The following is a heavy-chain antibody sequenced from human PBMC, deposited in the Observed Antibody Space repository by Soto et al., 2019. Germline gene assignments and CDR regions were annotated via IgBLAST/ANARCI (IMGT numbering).Heavy chain of an antibody. Sequence: SETRSLTCTVSGGSISSDYWSWIRQPPGKGLEWIGYIYYSGSTNYNPSLKSRVTISVDTSKNQFSLKLSSVTAADTAVYYCARRYGGKLDYWGQGMLVT. V-gene: IGHV4-59*08. CDR3: ARRYGGKLDY. CDR2: IYYSGST. D-gene: IGHD1-26*01. CDR1: GGSISSDY. J-gene: IGHJ4*02.